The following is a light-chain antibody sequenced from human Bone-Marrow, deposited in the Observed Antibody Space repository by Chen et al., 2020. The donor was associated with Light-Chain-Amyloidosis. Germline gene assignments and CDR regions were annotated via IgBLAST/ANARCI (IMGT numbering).Light chain of an antibody. V-gene: IGLV2-14*01. CDR2: EVT. CDR1: SSDVGGDNH. CDR3: SSYTITNTLV. Sequence: QSALTQPASVSGSPGQSSPISCTVTSSDVGGDNHVSCYQQHPDKAPKLMIYEVTNRPSWVPDRFSGSKSDNTASLTISGLQTEDEADYFCSSYTITNTLVFGSGTRVTVL. J-gene: IGLJ1*01.